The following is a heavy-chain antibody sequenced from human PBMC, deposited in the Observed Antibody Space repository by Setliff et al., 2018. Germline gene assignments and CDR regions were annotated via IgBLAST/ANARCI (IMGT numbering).Heavy chain of an antibody. J-gene: IGHJ6*02. Sequence: PGGSLRLSCAASGFDFKTHWMDWARQAPGKGLEWVANIKEDGSQRNHVDAVRGRFTVSRDNARNLLYLQIFSLKSEDTAVYYCVRGTVIAYGMDVWGQGTTVTVSS. V-gene: IGHV3-7*03. D-gene: IGHD4-17*01. CDR3: VRGTVIAYGMDV. CDR2: IKEDGSQR. CDR1: GFDFKTHW.